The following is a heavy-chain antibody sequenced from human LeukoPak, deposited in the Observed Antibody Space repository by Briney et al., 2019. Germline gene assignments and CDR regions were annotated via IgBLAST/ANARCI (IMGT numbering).Heavy chain of an antibody. D-gene: IGHD6-6*01. J-gene: IGHJ3*02. CDR2: FDPEDGET. Sequence: ASVNVSCKVSGYTLTELSMHWVRQAPGKGLEWMGGFDPEDGETIYAQKFQGRVTMTEDTSTDTAYMELSSLRSEDTAVYYCATARGQLGYDAFDIWGQGTMVTVSS. CDR1: GYTLTELS. CDR3: ATARGQLGYDAFDI. V-gene: IGHV1-24*01.